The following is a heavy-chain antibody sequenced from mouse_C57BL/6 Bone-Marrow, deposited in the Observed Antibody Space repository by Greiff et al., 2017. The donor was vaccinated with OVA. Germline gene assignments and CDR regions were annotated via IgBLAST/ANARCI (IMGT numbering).Heavy chain of an antibody. Sequence: EVMLVESGGDLVKPGGSLKLSCAASGFTFSSYGMSWVRQTPDKRLEWVATISSGGSYTYYPDSVKGRFTISRDNAKNTLYLQMSSLKSEDTAMXDCARHGDYGSFFDYWGQGTTLTVSS. J-gene: IGHJ2*01. CDR3: ARHGDYGSFFDY. D-gene: IGHD1-1*01. CDR1: GFTFSSYG. CDR2: ISSGGSYT. V-gene: IGHV5-6*01.